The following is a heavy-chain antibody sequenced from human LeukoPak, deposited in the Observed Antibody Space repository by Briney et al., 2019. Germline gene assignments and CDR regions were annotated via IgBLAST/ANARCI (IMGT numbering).Heavy chain of an antibody. CDR1: GGSISSYF. CDR3: ARDGYYFNNYYYMDV. V-gene: IGHV4-59*01. CDR2: IYYSGST. D-gene: IGHD2/OR15-2a*01. J-gene: IGHJ6*03. Sequence: SETLSLTCTVSGGSISSYFWSWFRQPPGKGLEWIGYIYYSGSTNYNPSLKSRVTISVDTSKNQFSLKLSSVTAADTAVYYCARDGYYFNNYYYMDVWGKGTTVTVSS.